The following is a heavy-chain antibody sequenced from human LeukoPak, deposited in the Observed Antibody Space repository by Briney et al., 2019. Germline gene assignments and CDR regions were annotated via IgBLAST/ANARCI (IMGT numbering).Heavy chain of an antibody. Sequence: PSETLSLTCTVSGGSISSYYWSWIRQPPGKGLEWVGSIYYSGTTNSHPSLKSRVTISVDSSKNQFSLKLSSVTAADTAVYYCARGFITIFGSLYYMDVWGKGTTVTVSS. D-gene: IGHD3-3*01. V-gene: IGHV4-59*01. CDR1: GGSISSYY. CDR2: IYYSGTT. J-gene: IGHJ6*03. CDR3: ARGFITIFGSLYYMDV.